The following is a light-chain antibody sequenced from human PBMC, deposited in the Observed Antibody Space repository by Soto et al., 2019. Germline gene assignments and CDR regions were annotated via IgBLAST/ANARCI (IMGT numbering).Light chain of an antibody. CDR3: QQYGSSPYT. V-gene: IGKV3-20*01. CDR2: AST. Sequence: EIVVTHSPSTLSLSPGERATLSCRASQSVSSNHLAWYQQKPGQAPRLLIFASTGRPTVIPDRFTGSGSGTDFTLTISRLEPEDFAMYYCQQYGSSPYTFGQGTKVDIK. J-gene: IGKJ2*01. CDR1: QSVSSNH.